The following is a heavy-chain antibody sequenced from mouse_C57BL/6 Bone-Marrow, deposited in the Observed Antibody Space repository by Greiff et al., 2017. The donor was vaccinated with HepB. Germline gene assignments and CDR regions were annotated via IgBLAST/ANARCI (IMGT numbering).Heavy chain of an antibody. J-gene: IGHJ3*01. CDR2: ILPGSGST. V-gene: IGHV1-9*01. CDR3: ASQGGSFNWAWFAY. D-gene: IGHD4-1*02. CDR1: GYTFTGYW. Sequence: VHLVESGAELMKPGASVKLSCKATGYTFTGYWIEWVKQRPGHGLEWIGEILPGSGSTNYNEKFKGKATFTADTSSNTAYMQLSSLTTEDSAIYYCASQGGSFNWAWFAYWGQGTLVTVSA.